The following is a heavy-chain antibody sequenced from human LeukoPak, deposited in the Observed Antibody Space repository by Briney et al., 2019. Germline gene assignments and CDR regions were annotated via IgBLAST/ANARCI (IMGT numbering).Heavy chain of an antibody. CDR1: GGSFSGYY. CDR2: INHSGST. J-gene: IGHJ4*02. V-gene: IGHV4-34*09. D-gene: IGHD2-2*01. Sequence: TLSLTCAVSGGSFSGYYWSWIRQPPGKGLEWIGEINHSGSTNYNPSLKSRVTISIDTSKNQFSLKLSSVTAADTAVYYCARAPLGYCSSTSCPFDYWGQGTLVTVSS. CDR3: ARAPLGYCSSTSCPFDY.